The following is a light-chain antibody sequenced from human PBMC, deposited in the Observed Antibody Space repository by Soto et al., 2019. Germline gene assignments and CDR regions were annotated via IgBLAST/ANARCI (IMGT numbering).Light chain of an antibody. Sequence: PGDRATLSCRASQSVSNYLVGDQQKPGHAPRLLISGASSRATGIPDRFSGIGSGTEFTLTIRRLEPEDFAVYYCRQYGGSHQTFGQGTKVEIK. J-gene: IGKJ1*01. CDR1: QSVSNY. CDR3: RQYGGSHQT. CDR2: GAS. V-gene: IGKV3-20*01.